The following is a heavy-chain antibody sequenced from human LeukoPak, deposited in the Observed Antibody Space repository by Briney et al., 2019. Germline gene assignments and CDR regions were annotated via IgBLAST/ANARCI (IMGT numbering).Heavy chain of an antibody. D-gene: IGHD3-10*01. V-gene: IGHV4-34*01. CDR2: INHSGST. CDR3: ARGRRGYYGSGPQYYFDY. CDR1: GGSFSGYY. Sequence: SETLSLTCAVYGGSFSGYYWSWIRQPPGKGLEWIGEINHSGSTNYNPSLKSRVTISVDTSKNQFSLKLSSVTAADTAVYYCARGRRGYYGSGPQYYFDYWGQGTLVTVSS. J-gene: IGHJ4*02.